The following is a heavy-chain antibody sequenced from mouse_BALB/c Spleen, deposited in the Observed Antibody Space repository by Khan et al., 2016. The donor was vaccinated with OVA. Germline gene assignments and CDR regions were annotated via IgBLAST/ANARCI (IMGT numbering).Heavy chain of an antibody. V-gene: IGHV5-12-2*01. D-gene: IGHD1-2*01. CDR1: GFTFSSYT. CDR2: ISYGGGST. Sequence: EVELVESGGGLVQPGGSLKLSCAASGFTFSSYTMSWVRQTPEKRLEWAAYISYGGGSTYYPDTVKGRFTISRDNAKNTLYLQMSSLKSEDTAMYYCARPTTAGYYYAMDYWGQGTSVTVSS. J-gene: IGHJ4*01. CDR3: ARPTTAGYYYAMDY.